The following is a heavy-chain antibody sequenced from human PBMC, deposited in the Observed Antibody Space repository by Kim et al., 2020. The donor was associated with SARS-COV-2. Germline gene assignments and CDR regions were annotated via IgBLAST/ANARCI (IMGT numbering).Heavy chain of an antibody. Sequence: TTNANPSLKSRVTISVDTSKNQFSLKLSSVTGADTAVYYCARGRTVDFDYWGQGTLVTVSS. CDR3: ARGRTVDFDY. CDR2: TT. V-gene: IGHV4-34*01. D-gene: IGHD7-27*01. J-gene: IGHJ4*02.